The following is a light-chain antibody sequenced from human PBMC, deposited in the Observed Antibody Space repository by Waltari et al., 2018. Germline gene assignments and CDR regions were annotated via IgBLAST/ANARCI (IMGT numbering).Light chain of an antibody. CDR1: SSAVGFYNL. CDR3: CSYAGRNIWV. V-gene: IGLV2-23*02. CDR2: EFI. Sequence: QSALTQPASVSGSPGQSITISCTGTSSAVGFYNLVSWYQQPPSKDPKLMVYEFIERPSGVSNRFSGSKSGNTASLTISGLQAEDEADYYCCSYAGRNIWVFGGGTKLTVL. J-gene: IGLJ3*02.